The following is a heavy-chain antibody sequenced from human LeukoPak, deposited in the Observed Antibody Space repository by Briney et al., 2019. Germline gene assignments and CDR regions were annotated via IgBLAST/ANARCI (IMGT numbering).Heavy chain of an antibody. CDR1: GFTFSSYE. Sequence: GGSLRLSCAASGFTFSSYEMNWVRQAPGKGLEWVSYISSSGSTIYYADSAKGRFTISRDNAKNSLYLQMNSLRAEDTAVYYCARDYYDSSGYANWFDPWGQGTLVTVSS. V-gene: IGHV3-48*03. D-gene: IGHD3-22*01. CDR2: ISSSGSTI. J-gene: IGHJ5*02. CDR3: ARDYYDSSGYANWFDP.